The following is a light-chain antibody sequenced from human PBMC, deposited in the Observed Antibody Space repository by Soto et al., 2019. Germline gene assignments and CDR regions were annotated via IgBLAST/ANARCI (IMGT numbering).Light chain of an antibody. CDR1: SSNIGAGYD. CDR3: QSYDTSLSGVV. J-gene: IGLJ2*01. V-gene: IGLV1-40*01. Sequence: QPVLTQAPSVSGAPGQRVTISCTGSSSNIGAGYDVHWYQQLPGTAPKLLIYGNNNRPSGVPDRFSGSKSGTSASLAITGLQAADEADYYCQSYDTSLSGVVFGGGTKLTVL. CDR2: GNN.